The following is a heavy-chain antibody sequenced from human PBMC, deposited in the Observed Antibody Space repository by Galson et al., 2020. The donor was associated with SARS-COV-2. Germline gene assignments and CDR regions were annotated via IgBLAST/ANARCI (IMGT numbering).Heavy chain of an antibody. D-gene: IGHD5-18*01. CDR2: TWYDGSNNE. J-gene: IGHJ3*01. Sequence: GGSLRLSCEASGFTFGDFGMQWIRQAPGKGLEWVAVTWYDGSNNEYYADSVKGRFTISRDNSKNTLYLQMKSLTAEDTAIYYCATYGYNYVPDEIHLWGQGTMVTVSS. V-gene: IGHV3-33*01. CDR3: ATYGYNYVPDEIHL. CDR1: GFTFGDFG.